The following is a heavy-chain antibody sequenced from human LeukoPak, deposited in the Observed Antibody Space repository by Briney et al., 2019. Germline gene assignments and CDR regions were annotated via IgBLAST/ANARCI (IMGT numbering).Heavy chain of an antibody. CDR2: IYFCGST. CDR1: GGSICSSGYY. V-gene: IGHV4-31*03. Sequence: PSQTLSLTCTVSGGSICSSGYYWSWIRQHPGKGLEYIGYIYFCGSTYYNPSLKSRVTISVGTSQNQFSLSLSSVTAADTAVYYCAILEGGSGKRDTFDISGQGTMVTVSS. J-gene: IGHJ3*02. D-gene: IGHD3-10*01. CDR3: AILEGGSGKRDTFDI.